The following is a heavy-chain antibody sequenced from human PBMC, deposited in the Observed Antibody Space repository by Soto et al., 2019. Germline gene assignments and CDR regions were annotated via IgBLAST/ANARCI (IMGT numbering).Heavy chain of an antibody. J-gene: IGHJ4*02. CDR1: GYTLTELS. CDR3: ATVSDRETFWSGYYYFDY. V-gene: IGHV1-24*01. CDR2: FDPEDGET. Sequence: GASVKVSCKVSGYTLTELSMHWVRQAPGKGLEWMGGFDPEDGETIYAQKFQGRVTMTEDTSTDTAYMELSSLRSEDTAVYYCATVSDRETFWSGYYYFDYWGQGTLVTVSS. D-gene: IGHD3-3*01.